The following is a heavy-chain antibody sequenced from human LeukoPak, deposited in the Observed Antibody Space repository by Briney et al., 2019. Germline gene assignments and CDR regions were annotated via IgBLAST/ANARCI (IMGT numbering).Heavy chain of an antibody. CDR3: ARDPRITIFGVVITGDSFDY. V-gene: IGHV3-33*01. D-gene: IGHD3-3*01. Sequence: GRSLRLSCAASGFTFSSYGMHWVRQAPGKGLEWVAVIWYDGSNKYYADSVKGRFTISRDNSKNTLYLQMNSLRAEDTAVYYCARDPRITIFGVVITGDSFDYWGQGTLVTVSS. J-gene: IGHJ4*02. CDR1: GFTFSSYG. CDR2: IWYDGSNK.